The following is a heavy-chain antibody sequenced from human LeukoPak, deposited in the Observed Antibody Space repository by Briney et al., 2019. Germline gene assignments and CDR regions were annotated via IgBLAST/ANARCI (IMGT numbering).Heavy chain of an antibody. Sequence: GASVKVSCKASGGTFSSYAISWVRQAPGQGLEWMGWIIPIFGTANYAQKFQGRVTMTEDTSTDTAYMELSSLRSEDTAVYYCATEFGYSSGENWFDPWGQGTLVTVSS. D-gene: IGHD6-19*01. J-gene: IGHJ5*02. CDR3: ATEFGYSSGENWFDP. CDR2: IIPIFGTA. CDR1: GGTFSSYA. V-gene: IGHV1-69*06.